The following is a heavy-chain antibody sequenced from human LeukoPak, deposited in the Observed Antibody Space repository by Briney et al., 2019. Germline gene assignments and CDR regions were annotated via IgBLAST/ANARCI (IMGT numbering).Heavy chain of an antibody. V-gene: IGHV4-4*02. CDR2: IYYSGST. CDR3: ARRGITISPTSGGGFDP. Sequence: SETLSLTCAVSGGSISSSYWWSWVRQPPGKGLEWIGYIYYSGSTNYNPSLKSRVTISVDTSKNQFSLKLSSVTAADTAVYYCARRGITISPTSGGGFDPWGQGTLVTVSS. CDR1: GGSISSSYW. D-gene: IGHD3-3*01. J-gene: IGHJ5*02.